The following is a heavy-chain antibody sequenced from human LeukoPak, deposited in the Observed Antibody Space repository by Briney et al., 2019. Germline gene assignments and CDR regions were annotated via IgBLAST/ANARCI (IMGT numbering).Heavy chain of an antibody. J-gene: IGHJ4*02. CDR2: IRSKAYGGTT. D-gene: IGHD4-23*01. Sequence: AGGSLRLSCVASGFTVSDNHVSWVRQAPGKGLEWVGFIRSKAYGGTTEYAASVKGRFTISRDDSKSIAYLQMNSLKTEDTAVYYCTRDEGGKEDYWGQGTLVTVSS. CDR3: TRDEGGKEDY. CDR1: GFTVSDNH. V-gene: IGHV3-49*04.